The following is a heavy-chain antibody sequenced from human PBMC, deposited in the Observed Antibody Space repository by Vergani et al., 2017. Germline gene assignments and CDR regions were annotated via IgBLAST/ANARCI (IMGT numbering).Heavy chain of an antibody. Sequence: QLQLQESGPGLVKPSATLSLTCSVSGTSIRSSNYYWGWIRQPPGKGLEWMASINYSGSTYYNPSLKSRFTISVNTSKNAFSLKLSSVTAADTAVYFCARHSTVEWLVKLGWIDPWGQGILVTVSS. CDR2: INYSGST. D-gene: IGHD6-19*01. J-gene: IGHJ5*02. CDR3: ARHSTVEWLVKLGWIDP. CDR1: GTSIRSSNYY. V-gene: IGHV4-39*01.